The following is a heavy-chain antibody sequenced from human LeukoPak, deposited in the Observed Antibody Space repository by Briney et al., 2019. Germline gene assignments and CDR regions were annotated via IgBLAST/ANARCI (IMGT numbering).Heavy chain of an antibody. CDR2: ISNDESTI. CDR3: ARDVGT. Sequence: PGGSLRLSCAASGFSFSSYWMHWVRHAPGKGPVWVSLISNDESTIIYADSVKGRFTISGDNAKNTLYLQMSSLRAEDTAVYYCARDVGTWGQGTLVTVSS. D-gene: IGHD7-27*01. J-gene: IGHJ5*02. V-gene: IGHV3-74*01. CDR1: GFSFSSYW.